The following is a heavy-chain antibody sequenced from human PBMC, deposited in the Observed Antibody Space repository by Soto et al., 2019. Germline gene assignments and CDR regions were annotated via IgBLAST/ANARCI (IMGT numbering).Heavy chain of an antibody. Sequence: QVQLQQWGAGLLKPSETLSLTCAVYGGSFSGYYWSWIRQPPGKGLEWIGEINHSGSTNYNPSLKSRVTISVDTSKTQFSRKLSSVTAADTAVYYCARTYSGSWSPFDYWGQGTLVTVSS. CDR1: GGSFSGYY. D-gene: IGHD6-13*01. J-gene: IGHJ4*02. CDR3: ARTYSGSWSPFDY. CDR2: INHSGST. V-gene: IGHV4-34*01.